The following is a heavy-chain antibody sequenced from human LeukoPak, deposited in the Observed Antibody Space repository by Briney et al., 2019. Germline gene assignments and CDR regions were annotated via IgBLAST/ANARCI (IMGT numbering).Heavy chain of an antibody. V-gene: IGHV1-3*03. CDR3: ARDLYYYDSSGYYYYDY. Sequence: GASVKVSCKASGYTFTSYAMHWVRQAPGQRLEWMGWINAGNGNTKYSQEFQGRVTITRDTSASTAYMELSSLRSEDMAVYYCARDLYYYDSSGYYYYDYWGQGTLVTVSS. CDR2: INAGNGNT. D-gene: IGHD3-22*01. J-gene: IGHJ4*02. CDR1: GYTFTSYA.